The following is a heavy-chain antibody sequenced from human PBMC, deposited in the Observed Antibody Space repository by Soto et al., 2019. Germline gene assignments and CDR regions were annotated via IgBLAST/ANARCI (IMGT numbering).Heavy chain of an antibody. CDR1: CCAISNRGSS. J-gene: IGHJ4*01. D-gene: IGHD3-16*01. V-gene: IGHV4-31*03. CDR3: AREKQRPYYFAY. Sequence: TLFHNCTVSCCAISNRGSSSFWVRNSPRKGLEWVGYIYYTGTTSFNPSLKSRVTISIDTSKSQFFLKLSSVTAADTAVYYCAREKQRPYYFAYWGHGTLVTVSS. CDR2: IYYTGTT.